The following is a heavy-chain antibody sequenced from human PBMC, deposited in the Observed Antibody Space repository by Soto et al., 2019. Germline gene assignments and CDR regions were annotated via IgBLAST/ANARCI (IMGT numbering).Heavy chain of an antibody. CDR3: ARVAGVYYYDSSGYRFDY. V-gene: IGHV1-69*01. D-gene: IGHD3-22*01. Sequence: QVQLVQSGAEVKKPGSSVKVSCKASGGTFSSYAISWVRQAPGQGLEWMGGIIPIFGTANYAKKFQGRVTITADESTSTAYMELSSLRSEDTAVYYCARVAGVYYYDSSGYRFDYWGQGTLVTVSS. CDR2: IIPIFGTA. CDR1: GGTFSSYA. J-gene: IGHJ4*02.